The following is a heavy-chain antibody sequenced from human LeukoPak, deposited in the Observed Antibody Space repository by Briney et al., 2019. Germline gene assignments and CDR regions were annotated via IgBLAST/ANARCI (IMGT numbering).Heavy chain of an antibody. CDR3: ARSVEAGYMDI. D-gene: IGHD3-10*01. CDR2: IKQDGSEK. J-gene: IGHJ6*03. V-gene: IGHV3-7*01. Sequence: GGSLRLSCAASGFTVSSNYMSWVRQAPGKGLEWVAHIKQDGSEKYYVDSVRGRFTISRDNAKNSLYLQMNSLSAEDTAVYYCARSVEAGYMDIWGKGTTVTISS. CDR1: GFTVSSNY.